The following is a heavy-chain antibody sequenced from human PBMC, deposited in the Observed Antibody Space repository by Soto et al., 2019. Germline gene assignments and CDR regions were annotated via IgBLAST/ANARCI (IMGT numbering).Heavy chain of an antibody. CDR1: GFTFSSYA. J-gene: IGHJ1*01. CDR3: AKDLQQYCGGDCYSEYFQH. Sequence: GGSLRLSCTASGFTFSSYAMSWVRQAPGKGLEWVSAISGSGGSTYYADSVKGRFTISRDNSKNTLYLQMNSLRAEDTAVYYCAKDLQQYCGGDCYSEYFQHWGQGTLVNGS. D-gene: IGHD2-21*02. V-gene: IGHV3-23*01. CDR2: ISGSGGST.